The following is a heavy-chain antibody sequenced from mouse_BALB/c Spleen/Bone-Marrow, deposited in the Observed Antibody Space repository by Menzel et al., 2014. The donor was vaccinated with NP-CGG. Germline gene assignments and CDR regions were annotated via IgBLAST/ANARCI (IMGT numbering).Heavy chain of an antibody. CDR2: IDPYSGGT. Sequence: HLVESGPELAKHGASVKVSCTASGYAFTSYNMYWVKQSHGKSLEWIGYIDPYSGGTNYNQKFRGKATLTVDKSSNTAYIHLNSLTSEDSAVYVCARELSRAMDYWGQGTSVTVSS. CDR3: ARELSRAMDY. V-gene: IGHV1S135*01. J-gene: IGHJ4*01. D-gene: IGHD2-12*01. CDR1: GYAFTSYN.